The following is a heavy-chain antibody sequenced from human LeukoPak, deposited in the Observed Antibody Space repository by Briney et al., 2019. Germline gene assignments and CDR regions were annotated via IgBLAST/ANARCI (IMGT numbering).Heavy chain of an antibody. Sequence: GESLKISCKGSGYSFTSYWIGWVRQMPGKGLEWMGIIYPGDSDTRYSPSFQGQVTILADNSINTAYLQWSSQKASDTAMQYCARLHGDYAAGYWGQGTLVTVSS. D-gene: IGHD4-17*01. CDR3: ARLHGDYAAGY. J-gene: IGHJ4*02. CDR2: IYPGDSDT. CDR1: GYSFTSYW. V-gene: IGHV5-51*01.